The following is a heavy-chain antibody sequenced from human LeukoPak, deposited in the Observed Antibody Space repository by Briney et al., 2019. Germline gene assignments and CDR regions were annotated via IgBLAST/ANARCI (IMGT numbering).Heavy chain of an antibody. CDR3: ASAVGPPYSSSRGWFDP. CDR2: IYYSGST. CDR1: GGSISSSSYY. J-gene: IGHJ5*02. D-gene: IGHD6-13*01. Sequence: PSETLSLICTVSGGSISSSSYYWGWIRQPPGKGLEWIGSIYYSGSTYYNPSLKSRVTISVDTSKNQFSLKLSSVTAADTAVYYCASAVGPPYSSSRGWFDPWGQGTLVTVSS. V-gene: IGHV4-39*07.